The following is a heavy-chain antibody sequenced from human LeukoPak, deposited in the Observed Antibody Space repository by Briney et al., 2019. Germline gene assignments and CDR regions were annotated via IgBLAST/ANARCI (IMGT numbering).Heavy chain of an antibody. Sequence: GASVKVSCKASGYTFTSYGISWVRQAPGQGLEWMGWISAYNGNTNYAQKLQGRVTMTTDTSTSTAYMELRSLRSDDTAVYYCARSPLRFLEWFPFDYWGQGTLVTVSS. D-gene: IGHD3-3*01. J-gene: IGHJ4*02. CDR1: GYTFTSYG. CDR2: ISAYNGNT. V-gene: IGHV1-18*01. CDR3: ARSPLRFLEWFPFDY.